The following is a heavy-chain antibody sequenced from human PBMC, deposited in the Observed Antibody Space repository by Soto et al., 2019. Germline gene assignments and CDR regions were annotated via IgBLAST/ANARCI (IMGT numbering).Heavy chain of an antibody. CDR1: GFSFSSYA. Sequence: QVQLVESGGGVVQPGTSLRLSCGASGFSFSSYAMNWVRQAPGKGLEWVAVISHDGSNTYYGDSVKGRFTISRDNSENTLFLQMNSRRAEDTAVYYCAKAYYGAGSYYPDAFDVWGQGTSVTVSS. D-gene: IGHD3-10*01. J-gene: IGHJ3*01. CDR2: ISHDGSNT. CDR3: AKAYYGAGSYYPDAFDV. V-gene: IGHV3-30*18.